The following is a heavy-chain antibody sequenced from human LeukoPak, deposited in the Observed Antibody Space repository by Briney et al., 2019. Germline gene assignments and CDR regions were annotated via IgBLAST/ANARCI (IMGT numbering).Heavy chain of an antibody. Sequence: ASVRVSCKASGYTFTSYDINWVRQATGQGLEWMGWMNPNSGNTGYAQKFQGRVTITRNTSISTAYMELSSLRSEDTAVYYCARRKYSSSYDAFDIWGQGTMVTVSS. D-gene: IGHD6-13*01. V-gene: IGHV1-8*03. CDR1: GYTFTSYD. CDR3: ARRKYSSSYDAFDI. CDR2: MNPNSGNT. J-gene: IGHJ3*02.